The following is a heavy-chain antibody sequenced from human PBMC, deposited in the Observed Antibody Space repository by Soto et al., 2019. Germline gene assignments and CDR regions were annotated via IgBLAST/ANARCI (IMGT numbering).Heavy chain of an antibody. CDR2: ISYDGSNK. Sequence: QVQLVESGGGVVQPGRSLRLSCAASGFTFSSYGMHWVRQAPGKGLEWVAVISYDGSNKYYADSVKGRFTISRDNSKNTLYLQMNSLRAEDTAVYSCAKGLFPDGDWGQGTLVTVSS. CDR1: GFTFSSYG. D-gene: IGHD2-8*01. CDR3: AKGLFPDGD. V-gene: IGHV3-30*18. J-gene: IGHJ4*02.